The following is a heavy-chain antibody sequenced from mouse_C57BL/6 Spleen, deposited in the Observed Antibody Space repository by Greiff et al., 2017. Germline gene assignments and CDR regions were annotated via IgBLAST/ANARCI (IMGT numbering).Heavy chain of an antibody. J-gene: IGHJ1*03. CDR3: ARNGNYRYFDV. Sequence: VQLQQSGAELVRPGASVKLSCKASGYTFTDYYINWVKQRPGQGLEWIARIYPGSGNTYYNEKFKGKATLTAEKSSSTAYMQLSSLTSEDSAVYFCARNGNYRYFDVWGTGTTVTVSS. CDR1: GYTFTDYY. CDR2: IYPGSGNT. D-gene: IGHD2-1*01. V-gene: IGHV1-76*01.